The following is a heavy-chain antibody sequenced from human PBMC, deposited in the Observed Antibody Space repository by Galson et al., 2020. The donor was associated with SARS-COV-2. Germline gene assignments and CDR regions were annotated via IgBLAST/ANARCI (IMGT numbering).Heavy chain of an antibody. J-gene: IGHJ4*02. CDR2: IWYDGSNK. V-gene: IGHV3-33*01. CDR3: ARARSGYDLWDFDY. CDR1: GFTFSSYG. Sequence: GGSLRLSCAASGFTFSSYGMHWVRQAPGKGLEWVAVIWYDGSNKYYADSVKGRFTISRDNSKNTLYLQMNSLRAEDTAVYYCARARSGYDLWDFDYWGQGTLVTVSS. D-gene: IGHD5-12*01.